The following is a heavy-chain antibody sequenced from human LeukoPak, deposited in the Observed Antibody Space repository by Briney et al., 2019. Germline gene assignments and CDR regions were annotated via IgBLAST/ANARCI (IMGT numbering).Heavy chain of an antibody. CDR3: ARDRVGMDV. V-gene: IGHV3-23*01. CDR1: GFTFSSYG. CDR2: ISGSGGST. D-gene: IGHD2-15*01. J-gene: IGHJ6*04. Sequence: GGSLRLSCAASGFTFSSYGMSWVRQAPGKGLEWVSAISGSGGSTYYADSVKGRFTISRDNAKNSLYLQMNSLRAEDTAVYYCARDRVGMDVWGKGTTVTISS.